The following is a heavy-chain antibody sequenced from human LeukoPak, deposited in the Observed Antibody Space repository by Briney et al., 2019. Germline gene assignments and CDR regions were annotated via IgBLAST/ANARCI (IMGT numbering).Heavy chain of an antibody. CDR1: GGTFDSYG. CDR3: AGSSSGWYGVDY. D-gene: IGHD6-19*01. CDR2: IIPILGIA. J-gene: IGHJ4*02. Sequence: AASVKVSCKAPGGTFDSYGISWVRQAPGQGLEWMGRIIPILGIANYAQKFQGRVTITADKSTSTAYMELSSLRSEDTAVYYCAGSSSGWYGVDYWGQGTLVTVSS. V-gene: IGHV1-69*04.